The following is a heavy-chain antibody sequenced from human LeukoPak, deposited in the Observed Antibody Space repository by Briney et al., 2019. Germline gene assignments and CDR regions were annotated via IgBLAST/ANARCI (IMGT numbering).Heavy chain of an antibody. CDR3: AKVSAYDFWSGYLDY. Sequence: GGSLRLSCAASGFTFSSYAMSWVRRAPGKGLEWVSVISGSGGSTYYADSVKGRFTISRDTSKNTLYLQMNSLRVEDTAVYYCAKVSAYDFWSGYLDYWGQGTLVTVSS. CDR1: GFTFSSYA. D-gene: IGHD3-3*01. V-gene: IGHV3-23*01. J-gene: IGHJ4*02. CDR2: ISGSGGST.